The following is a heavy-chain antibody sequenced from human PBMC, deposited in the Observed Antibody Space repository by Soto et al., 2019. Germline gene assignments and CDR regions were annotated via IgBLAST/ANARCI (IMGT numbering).Heavy chain of an antibody. Sequence: PGGSLRLSCAASGFTFSNAWMSWVRQAPGKGLEWVGRIKSKTDGGTTDYAAPAKGRFTISRDDSKNTLYLQMNSLKTEDTAVYYCTTDPSLWFGQYGMDVWGQGTTVTVSS. CDR1: GFTFSNAW. V-gene: IGHV3-15*01. D-gene: IGHD3-10*01. J-gene: IGHJ6*02. CDR2: IKSKTDGGTT. CDR3: TTDPSLWFGQYGMDV.